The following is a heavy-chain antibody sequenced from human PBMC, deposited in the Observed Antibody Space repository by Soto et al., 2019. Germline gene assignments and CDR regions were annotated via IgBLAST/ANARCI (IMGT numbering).Heavy chain of an antibody. D-gene: IGHD2-2*01. V-gene: IGHV4-59*01. J-gene: IGHJ6*02. CDR3: ARDSITYEIDV. CDR2: ISDSGRT. CDR1: GGSIDYFY. Sequence: SETLSLTCAVSGGSIDYFYWTWVRQAPGKGLEWIGDISDSGRTKYNPSLRSRVTISVDTSKNQFSLTLNSVTAADTAVYYCARDSITYEIDVWGQGTTVTVSS.